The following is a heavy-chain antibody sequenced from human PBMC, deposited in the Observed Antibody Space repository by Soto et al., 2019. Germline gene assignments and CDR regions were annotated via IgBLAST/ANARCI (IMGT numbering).Heavy chain of an antibody. Sequence: QITLKESGPTLVKPTQTLTLTCTFSGFSLSTSGVGVGWIRQPPGKALEWLALIYWDDDKRYSPSLKSRLTIPKDTSKNQVVLTMTNMEPVDTATYYCARARVVRGVSWPSGAFDIWGKGTMVTVCS. CDR3: ARARVVRGVSWPSGAFDI. CDR2: IYWDDDK. CDR1: GFSLSTSGVG. D-gene: IGHD3-10*01. V-gene: IGHV2-5*02. J-gene: IGHJ3*02.